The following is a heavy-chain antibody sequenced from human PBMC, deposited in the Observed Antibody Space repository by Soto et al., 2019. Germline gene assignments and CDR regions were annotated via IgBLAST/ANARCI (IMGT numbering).Heavy chain of an antibody. CDR1: GFTFSSYA. D-gene: IGHD6-19*01. CDR2: ISGGGGNT. J-gene: IGHJ4*02. Sequence: LRLSCAASGFTFSSYAMSWVRQAPGKGLEWVSTISGGGGNTYYADSVKGRFTISRDNSRITLFLQMNSLRAEDTAVYFCAKPTYASLYSSAWTPGYWGQGTLVTVSS. V-gene: IGHV3-23*01. CDR3: AKPTYASLYSSAWTPGY.